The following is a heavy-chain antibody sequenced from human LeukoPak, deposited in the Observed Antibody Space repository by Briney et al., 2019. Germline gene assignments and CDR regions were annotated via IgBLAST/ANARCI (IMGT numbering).Heavy chain of an antibody. Sequence: GGSLRLSCAASGFTFEDYAMHWVRQVPGKGLEWVSGINWNRTTIGYADSVKGRFTISRDNAKNSLYLQMNSLRAEDTALYYCAKGGMDYYDSSGYEFDYWGQGTLVTVSS. V-gene: IGHV3-9*01. CDR3: AKGGMDYYDSSGYEFDY. CDR1: GFTFEDYA. J-gene: IGHJ4*02. D-gene: IGHD3-22*01. CDR2: INWNRTTI.